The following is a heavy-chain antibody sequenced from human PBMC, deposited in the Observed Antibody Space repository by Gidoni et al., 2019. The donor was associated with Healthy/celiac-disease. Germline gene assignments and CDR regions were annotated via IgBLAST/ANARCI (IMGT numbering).Heavy chain of an antibody. CDR2: INWNGGST. CDR1: GFTFDDDG. D-gene: IGHD4-17*01. J-gene: IGHJ3*02. V-gene: IGHV3-20*04. Sequence: EVQLVESGGGVVRPGGSLRLPCAASGFTFDDDGMSWVRQAPGKGLEWVSGINWNGGSTGYADSVKGRFTISRDNAKNSLYLQMNSLRAEDTALYYCASSRGVTTLDAFDIWGQGTMVTVSS. CDR3: ASSRGVTTLDAFDI.